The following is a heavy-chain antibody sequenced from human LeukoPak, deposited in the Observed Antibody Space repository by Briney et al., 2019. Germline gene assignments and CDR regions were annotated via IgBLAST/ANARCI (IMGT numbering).Heavy chain of an antibody. CDR1: GFTFSNYW. Sequence: GGSLRLSCAASGFTFSNYWMSWVRQAPGKGLEWVANIKQDGSEKYYVDSVKGRFTISRDNAKNSLYLQMNSLRAEDTAVYCCARDEYYNFWSGYTHYYGMDVWGQGTTVTISS. V-gene: IGHV3-7*01. CDR2: IKQDGSEK. D-gene: IGHD3-3*01. J-gene: IGHJ6*02. CDR3: ARDEYYNFWSGYTHYYGMDV.